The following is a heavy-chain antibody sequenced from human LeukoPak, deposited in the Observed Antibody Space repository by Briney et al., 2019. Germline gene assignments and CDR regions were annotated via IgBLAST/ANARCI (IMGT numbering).Heavy chain of an antibody. Sequence: GGSLRLTCAASGFTFSSYSMNWVRQTPGKGLEWVSSISSSSSYRFYAESVKGRYTMSRDNAKKSLFLQMNSLRAEETAVYYCARDYGDYEPGRHHYYYYYMDVWGKGTTVTVSS. CDR3: ARDYGDYEPGRHHYYYYYMDV. CDR1: GFTFSSYS. V-gene: IGHV3-21*01. D-gene: IGHD4-17*01. CDR2: ISSSSSYR. J-gene: IGHJ6*03.